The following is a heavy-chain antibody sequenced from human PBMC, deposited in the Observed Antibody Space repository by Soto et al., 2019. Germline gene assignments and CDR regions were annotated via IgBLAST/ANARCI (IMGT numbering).Heavy chain of an antibody. J-gene: IGHJ5*02. V-gene: IGHV3-21*01. D-gene: IGHD3-10*01. CDR2: ISSSSSYI. CDR1: GFTFSSYS. CDR3: ARDLYYSPPTFDP. Sequence: GGSLRLSCAASGFTFSSYSMNWVRQARGKGLEWVSSISSSSSYIYYADSVKGRFTISRDNAKNSLYLQMNSLRAEDTAVYYCARDLYYSPPTFDPWGQGTLVTVSS.